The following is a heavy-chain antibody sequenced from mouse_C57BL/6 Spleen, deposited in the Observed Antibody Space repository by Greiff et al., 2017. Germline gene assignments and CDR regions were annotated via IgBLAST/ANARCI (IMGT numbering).Heavy chain of an antibody. J-gene: IGHJ3*01. CDR2: IYPRSGNT. V-gene: IGHV1-81*01. CDR1: GYTFTSYG. CDR3: ARDSNSWCAY. D-gene: IGHD2-5*01. Sequence: QVQLKESGAELARPGASVKLSCKASGYTFTSYGISWVKQRTGQGLEWIGEIYPRSGNTYYNEKFKGKATLTADKSSSKAYMELRSRTSEDSAVYFCARDSNSWCAYWGQGTLVTVSA.